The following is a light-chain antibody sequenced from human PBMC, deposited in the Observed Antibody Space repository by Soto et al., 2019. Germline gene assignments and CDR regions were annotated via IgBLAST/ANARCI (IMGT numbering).Light chain of an antibody. Sequence: DIQMTQSPSSLSASVGDTVTITCRASQGIIDYLAWYQQRPGKVPKLLIYAASTLQTGVQSRFSGSGAGTDFTLTISSLQPEDVGSYYCQKYDTAPQTFGQGTRVEIK. J-gene: IGKJ1*01. V-gene: IGKV1-27*01. CDR2: AAS. CDR1: QGIIDY. CDR3: QKYDTAPQT.